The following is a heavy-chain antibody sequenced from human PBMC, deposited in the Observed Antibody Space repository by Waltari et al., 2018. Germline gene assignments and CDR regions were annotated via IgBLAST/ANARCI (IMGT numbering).Heavy chain of an antibody. Sequence: QVQLQQWGAGLLKPSETLSLTCAVYGGSFSGYYWSWIRQPPGKGLEWIGEINHSGSTNYNPSLKSRVTISVDTSKNQFSLKLSSVTAADTAVYYCASRYYYDSSGWGQGTLVTVSS. CDR1: GGSFSGYY. J-gene: IGHJ4*02. D-gene: IGHD3-22*01. V-gene: IGHV4-34*01. CDR2: INHSGST. CDR3: ASRYYYDSSG.